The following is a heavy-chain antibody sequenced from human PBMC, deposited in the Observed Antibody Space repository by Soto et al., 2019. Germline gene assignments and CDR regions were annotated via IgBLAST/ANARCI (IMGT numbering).Heavy chain of an antibody. V-gene: IGHV4-59*01. D-gene: IGHD4-4*01. CDR3: ARVSISTVSWGLDR. Sequence: SETLSLTCAVSGDSITSNHWNWIRQPPGRGLEWIGYIYNSGTTKYNPSLKSRVIISVDTSKNQLSLKLSSVTAADTAVYYCARVSISTVSWGLDRWRQRTLVT. CDR2: IYNSGTT. J-gene: IGHJ5*02. CDR1: GDSITSNH.